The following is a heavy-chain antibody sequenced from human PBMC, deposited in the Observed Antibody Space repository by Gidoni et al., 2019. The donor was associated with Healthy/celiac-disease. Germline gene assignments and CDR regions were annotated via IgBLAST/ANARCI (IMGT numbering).Heavy chain of an antibody. Sequence: EVQLLESGGGLVQPGGSLRLSCAASGFPFSSYAMSWVRQAPGKGLEWVSAISGSGGSTYYADSVKGRFTISRDNSKNTLYLQMNSLRAEDTAVYYCAKGHHYYGSGSRIYYFDYWGQGTLVTVSS. D-gene: IGHD3-10*01. CDR1: GFPFSSYA. J-gene: IGHJ4*02. CDR2: ISGSGGST. V-gene: IGHV3-23*01. CDR3: AKGHHYYGSGSRIYYFDY.